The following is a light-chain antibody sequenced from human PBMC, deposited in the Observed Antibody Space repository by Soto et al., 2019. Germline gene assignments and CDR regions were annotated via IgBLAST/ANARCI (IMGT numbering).Light chain of an antibody. V-gene: IGKV3-11*01. CDR2: NAS. J-gene: IGKJ4*01. CDR3: QQRSHWPQIT. Sequence: EIVLTQSPDTLSLSPGERATLSCRASQRGSKYLAWYQQKPGQAPRLLIHNASNSATDIPARFSGSGSGTDFTLTISSLEHEDFGVYYCQQRSHWPQITFGGGTKVEIK. CDR1: QRGSKY.